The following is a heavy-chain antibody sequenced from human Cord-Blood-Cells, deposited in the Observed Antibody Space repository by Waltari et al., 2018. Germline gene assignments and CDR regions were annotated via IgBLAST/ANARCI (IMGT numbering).Heavy chain of an antibody. CDR3: AKATRIREAFDI. D-gene: IGHD3-22*01. V-gene: IGHV3-23*01. CDR1: GFTFSSYA. J-gene: IGHJ3*02. Sequence: EVQLLESGGGLVQPGGSLRLSCAASGFTFSSYAMSWVRQAPGKGLEWVSAISGSGGSTYYADSVKGRFTISRDNAKNTLYLQMNSLRAEDTAVYYCAKATRIREAFDIWGQGTMVTVSS. CDR2: ISGSGGST.